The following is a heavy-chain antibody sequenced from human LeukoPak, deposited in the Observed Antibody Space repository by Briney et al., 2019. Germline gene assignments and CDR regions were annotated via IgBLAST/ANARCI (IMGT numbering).Heavy chain of an antibody. Sequence: PSETLSLTCAVTGNSINSAYYWGWIRQPPGKGLQWIGGIYHTGSTYYTPSLKSRVTISVDTSKNRFSLKLSSVTAADTAVYYCAGQHDSSGYYFYWGQGTLVTVSS. CDR1: GNSINSAYY. CDR2: IYHTGST. V-gene: IGHV4-38-2*01. J-gene: IGHJ4*02. CDR3: AGQHDSSGYYFY. D-gene: IGHD3-22*01.